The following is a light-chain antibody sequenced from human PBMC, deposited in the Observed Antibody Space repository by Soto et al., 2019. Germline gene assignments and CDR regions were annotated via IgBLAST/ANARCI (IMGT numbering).Light chain of an antibody. CDR2: GAS. J-gene: IGKJ2*01. V-gene: IGKV3-15*01. CDR3: QQYGT. CDR1: QSVNSN. Sequence: EIVMTQSPATLSVSPGERATLSCRASQSVNSNLAWYQQKPGQAPRLLIYGASTRATGIPARFSGSGSGTEFTLTISSLQSEDFAVYYCQQYGTFGQGTKLEIK.